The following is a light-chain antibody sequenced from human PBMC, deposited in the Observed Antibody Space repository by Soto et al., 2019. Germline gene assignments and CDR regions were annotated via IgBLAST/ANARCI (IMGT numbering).Light chain of an antibody. Sequence: EIVLTQSPGTLSLSPGERATLSCMSSQSVSSNLAWYQQKPGQAPRLLIYGASTRATGIPARFSGSGSGTEFTLTISSLQSEDFAVYYCQQCNNWPPITFGQGTRLEIK. CDR3: QQCNNWPPIT. CDR1: QSVSSN. V-gene: IGKV3-15*01. CDR2: GAS. J-gene: IGKJ5*01.